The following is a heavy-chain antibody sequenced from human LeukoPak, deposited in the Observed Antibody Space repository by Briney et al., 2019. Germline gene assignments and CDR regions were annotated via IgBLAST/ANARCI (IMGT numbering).Heavy chain of an antibody. CDR1: GFTFDDYA. CDR3: AKDIGGFIAVAGMGYFDY. D-gene: IGHD6-19*01. Sequence: GGSLRLSCAASGFTFDDYAMHWVRQAPGKGLEWVSGISWNSGSIGYADSVKGRFTISRDNAKNSLYLQMNSLRAEDTALYYCAKDIGGFIAVAGMGYFDYWGQGTLVTVSS. CDR2: ISWNSGSI. V-gene: IGHV3-9*01. J-gene: IGHJ4*02.